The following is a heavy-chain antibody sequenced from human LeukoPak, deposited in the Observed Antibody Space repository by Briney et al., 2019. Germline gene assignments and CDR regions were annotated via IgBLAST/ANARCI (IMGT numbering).Heavy chain of an antibody. CDR3: ARDQEGFDY. Sequence: ASVKVSCTASGYTFTNNYLHWVRQAPGQGLEWMGMIYPRDGSTSYAQNFQGRVTVTRDTSTTTVHMELRGLRSEDTAVYYCARDQEGFDYWGQGTVVTVSS. J-gene: IGHJ4*02. CDR2: IYPRDGST. V-gene: IGHV1-46*01. CDR1: GYTFTNNY.